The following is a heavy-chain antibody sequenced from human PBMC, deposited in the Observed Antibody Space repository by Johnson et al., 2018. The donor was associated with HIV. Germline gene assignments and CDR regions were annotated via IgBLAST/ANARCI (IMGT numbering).Heavy chain of an antibody. Sequence: QVQLVESGGGLVQPGRSLRLSCAASGFTFTNYGMHWVRQAPGKGLQWVAVMSYDGSTTYYADSVKGRFTISRDNSKNTLYLQMNSLRPEDTAVYYCARDMVGATFDDAFDIWGQGTMVTVSS. D-gene: IGHD1-26*01. CDR2: MSYDGSTT. V-gene: IGHV3-30*03. J-gene: IGHJ3*02. CDR3: ARDMVGATFDDAFDI. CDR1: GFTFTNYG.